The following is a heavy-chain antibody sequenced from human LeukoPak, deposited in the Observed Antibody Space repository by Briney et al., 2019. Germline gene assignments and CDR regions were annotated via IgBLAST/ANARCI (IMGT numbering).Heavy chain of an antibody. CDR3: AKSSKERDSSGWFWDY. CDR2: ITGSAGNT. V-gene: IGHV3-23*01. Sequence: GGSLRLSCAASGFTFSDYAMSWVRQAPGKGLEWVSGLEWVSAITGSAGNTYYTDSVKGRFTISRDNSKNTLYLLMNSLRAEDTAVYYCAKSSKERDSSGWFWDYWGQGTLVTVSS. CDR1: GFTFSDYA. D-gene: IGHD6-19*01. J-gene: IGHJ4*02.